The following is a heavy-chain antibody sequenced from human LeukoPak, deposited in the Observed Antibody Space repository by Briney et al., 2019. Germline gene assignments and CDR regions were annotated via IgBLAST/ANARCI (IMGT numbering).Heavy chain of an antibody. Sequence: SETLSLTCTVSGGSISSSSYYWGWIRQPPGKGLEWIGSIYYSGSTYYNPSLKSRVTISVDTSKNQFSLKLSSVTAADTAVYYCARDLPRGGHYGSYFDYWGQGTLVTVSS. V-gene: IGHV4-39*07. J-gene: IGHJ4*02. CDR3: ARDLPRGGHYGSYFDY. CDR2: IYYSGST. D-gene: IGHD3-16*01. CDR1: GGSISSSSYY.